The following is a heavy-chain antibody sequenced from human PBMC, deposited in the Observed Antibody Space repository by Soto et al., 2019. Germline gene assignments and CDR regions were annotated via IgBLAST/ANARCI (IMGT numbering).Heavy chain of an antibody. V-gene: IGHV3-23*01. CDR1: RFTFSSYA. CDR3: VKEAPYHFWGEFLYRIDD. J-gene: IGHJ4*01. D-gene: IGHD3-3*01. CDR2: VSGTGGST. Sequence: GGSLRLSCAASRFTFSSYAMSWVRQAPGKXLEWVSAVSGTGGSTYYADSVKGRFTISRDNSKNTLYLQMNSLRAEDTAVYYCVKEAPYHFWGEFLYRIDDWGQGTLVTVSS.